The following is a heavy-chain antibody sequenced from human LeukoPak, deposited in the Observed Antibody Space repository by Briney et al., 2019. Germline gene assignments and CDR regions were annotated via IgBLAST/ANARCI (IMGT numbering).Heavy chain of an antibody. D-gene: IGHD7-27*01. CDR2: TYYRSKWYN. J-gene: IGHJ4*02. CDR1: GDSVSSNAVG. Sequence: SQTLSLTCAISGDSVSSNAVGWHWIRQSPSRGLEWLGRTYYRSKWYNDYAISLKSRITINSDTSKNQFSLQLNSVIPEDTAVYYCARSQYWGYEYWGQGTLVTVSS. CDR3: ARSQYWGYEY. V-gene: IGHV6-1*01.